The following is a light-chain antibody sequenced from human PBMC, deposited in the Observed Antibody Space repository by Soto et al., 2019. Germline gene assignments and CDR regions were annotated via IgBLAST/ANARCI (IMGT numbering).Light chain of an antibody. CDR1: SSDVGSYNL. CDR2: EGS. Sequence: QSALTQPASVSGSPGQSITISCTGTSSDVGSYNLVSWYQQHPGKAPKLMIYEGSKRPSGVSNRFSGSKSGNTAALTISGTQAEDEADYYCYSYAGSSTFNVVFGGGTKLTVL. CDR3: YSYAGSSTFNVV. J-gene: IGLJ2*01. V-gene: IGLV2-23*03.